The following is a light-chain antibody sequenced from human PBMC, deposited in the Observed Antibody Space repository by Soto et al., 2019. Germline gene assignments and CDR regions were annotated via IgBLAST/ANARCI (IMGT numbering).Light chain of an antibody. J-gene: IGLJ3*02. Sequence: QSALSQPASVSGSPGQSITISCTGTSSDVGGYNYVSWYQQHPGKAPKLMIYEVSKWRSGVSNRFSGSKSGNTASLTISGLQTEDEADYHCSSYTSRSTWVFGGGTKLTVL. V-gene: IGLV2-14*01. CDR1: SSDVGGYNY. CDR3: SSYTSRSTWV. CDR2: EVS.